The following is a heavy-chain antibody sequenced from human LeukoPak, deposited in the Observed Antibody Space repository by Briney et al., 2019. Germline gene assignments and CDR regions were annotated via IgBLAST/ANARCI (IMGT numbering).Heavy chain of an antibody. Sequence: PGGSLRLSCAASGFTFSGSAMHWVRQASGKGLEWVGRIRSKANSYATAYAASVKGRFTISRDDSKNTAYLQMNSLKTEDTAVYYCTRHLEWFDNWFDPWGQGTLVTVSS. CDR1: GFTFSGSA. V-gene: IGHV3-73*01. J-gene: IGHJ5*02. CDR3: TRHLEWFDNWFDP. D-gene: IGHD3-3*01. CDR2: IRSKANSYAT.